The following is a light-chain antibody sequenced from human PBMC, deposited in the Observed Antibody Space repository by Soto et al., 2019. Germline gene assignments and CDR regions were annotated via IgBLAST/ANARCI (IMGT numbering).Light chain of an antibody. CDR2: AAS. CDR1: QDIRNF. CDR3: QQSYTTPAYT. J-gene: IGKJ2*01. Sequence: DIQMTQSPTSLSASVGDRVTITCRASQDIRNFVAWYQQKPGKAPKLLIYAASTLQSGVPSRFSGSGSGTDFTLTINSLQPEDVATYSCQQSYTTPAYTFGQGTKLEIK. V-gene: IGKV1-27*01.